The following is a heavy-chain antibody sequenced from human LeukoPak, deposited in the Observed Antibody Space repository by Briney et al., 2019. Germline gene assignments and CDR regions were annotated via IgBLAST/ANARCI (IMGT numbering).Heavy chain of an antibody. Sequence: SETLSLTCTVSGGSLSSGDYYWSWIRQPPGEGLEWLGYIYYSGSTYYNTSLKSRVTISVDTSKNHFSLKLSSVTAADTAVYYCGRYDSSGCDFDYWGQGTLVTVSS. CDR1: GGSLSSGDYY. J-gene: IGHJ4*02. CDR3: GRYDSSGCDFDY. D-gene: IGHD3-22*01. CDR2: IYYSGST. V-gene: IGHV4-30-4*01.